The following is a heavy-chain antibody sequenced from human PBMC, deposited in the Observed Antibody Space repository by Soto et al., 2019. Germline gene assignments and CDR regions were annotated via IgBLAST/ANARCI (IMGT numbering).Heavy chain of an antibody. D-gene: IGHD3-3*01. J-gene: IGHJ5*02. Sequence: ASVKVSCKASGYTFTSYYMHWVRQAPGQGLEWMGIINPSGGSTSYAQKFQGRVTMTRDTSTSTVYMELSSLRSEDTAVYCCARDRDQYYDFWSGYRRAPFDPWGQGTLVTVSS. CDR3: ARDRDQYYDFWSGYRRAPFDP. CDR2: INPSGGST. CDR1: GYTFTSYY. V-gene: IGHV1-46*01.